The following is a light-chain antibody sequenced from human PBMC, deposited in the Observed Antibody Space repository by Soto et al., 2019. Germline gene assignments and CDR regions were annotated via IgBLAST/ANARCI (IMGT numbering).Light chain of an antibody. CDR2: DNN. Sequence: QPVLTQPPSVSAAPGQKVTISCSGSSSNIGNNYVSWYQQLPGTAPKLLIYDNNKRPSGIPDRFSGSKSGTSATLGITGLQTVDEADYYRGTWDSSLSAVVFGGGTQLTVL. V-gene: IGLV1-51*01. J-gene: IGLJ2*01. CDR3: GTWDSSLSAVV. CDR1: SSNIGNNY.